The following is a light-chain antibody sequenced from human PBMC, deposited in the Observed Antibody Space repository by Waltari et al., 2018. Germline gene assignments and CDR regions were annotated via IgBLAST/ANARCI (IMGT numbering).Light chain of an antibody. J-gene: IGKJ2*01. CDR3: QQYNNWPPYT. Sequence: LVLTQSPATLSLSPGDRATLSCRASQKVNMYLAWYQQKPCPALRLLIFAASRRATGIPARFSGSESATEFTLTIGSLQSEDFAVYYCQQYNNWPPYTFGQGTKLEIK. CDR1: QKVNMY. CDR2: AAS. V-gene: IGKV3-15*01.